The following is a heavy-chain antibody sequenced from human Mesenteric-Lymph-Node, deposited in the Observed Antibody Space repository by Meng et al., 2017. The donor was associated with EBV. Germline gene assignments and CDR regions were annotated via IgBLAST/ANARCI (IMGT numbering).Heavy chain of an antibody. V-gene: IGHV4-34*02. CDR3: ARRPTGIDY. D-gene: IGHD2-8*02. J-gene: IGHJ4*02. CDR2: VNHGGAT. CDR1: GASFSDYY. Sequence: QVKLPQWGAGLLKPSETLSLTCAVYGASFSDYYWTWSRQPPGKGLEWIGEVNHGGATIYNPSLESRVTISIDTSKNQFSLKVTSVTAADTAVYYCARRPTGIDYWGQGTLVTVSS.